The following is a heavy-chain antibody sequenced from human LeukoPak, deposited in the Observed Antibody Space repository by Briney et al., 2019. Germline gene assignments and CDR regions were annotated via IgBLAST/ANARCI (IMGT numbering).Heavy chain of an antibody. D-gene: IGHD3-10*01. Sequence: GGSLRLSCAASGFTFSSYGMHWVRQAPGKGLEWVAVISYDGSNKYYADSVKGRFTISRDNAKNSLYLQMNSLRAEDTAVYYCARVLSGHFDYRGQGTLVTVSS. CDR1: GFTFSSYG. CDR2: ISYDGSNK. V-gene: IGHV3-30*03. CDR3: ARVLSGHFDY. J-gene: IGHJ4*02.